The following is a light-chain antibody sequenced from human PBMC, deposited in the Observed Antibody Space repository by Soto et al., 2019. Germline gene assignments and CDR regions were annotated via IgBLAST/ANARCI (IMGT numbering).Light chain of an antibody. CDR3: TSFARGSTLV. Sequence: QSALTQPAAVSGSPGQSITISCTGTSSDVGNYNLVSWYQQYPGKAPKLMIYPTSKRPSGVSNRFSGSKSGDTASLTISGLQAEDEADYYCTSFARGSTLVFGGGTKLTVL. CDR1: SSDVGNYNL. V-gene: IGLV2-23*01. J-gene: IGLJ3*02. CDR2: PTS.